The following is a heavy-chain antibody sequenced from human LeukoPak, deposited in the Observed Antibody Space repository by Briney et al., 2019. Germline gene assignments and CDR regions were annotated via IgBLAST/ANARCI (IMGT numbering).Heavy chain of an antibody. J-gene: IGHJ5*02. CDR3: ARAGGRSWFDP. Sequence: ASVKVSCKASGYTFTNYAMNWVRQAPGQGLEWMGWIHPSTGNPTYAQGFTGRFVFSLDTSVSTTYLQISSLKAEDTAVYYCARAGGRSWFDPWGQGTLVTVSS. CDR2: IHPSTGNP. V-gene: IGHV7-4-1*02. CDR1: GYTFTNYA.